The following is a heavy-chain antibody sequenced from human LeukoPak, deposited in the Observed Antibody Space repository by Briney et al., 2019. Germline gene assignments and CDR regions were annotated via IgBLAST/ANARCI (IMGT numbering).Heavy chain of an antibody. CDR2: ISYSGSTI. CDR3: AKVSLNMVNDAFDI. J-gene: IGHJ3*02. V-gene: IGHV3-11*04. D-gene: IGHD4/OR15-4a*01. CDR1: GFTFSNYY. Sequence: PGGSLRLSCASSGFTFSNYYMSWIRQAPGKGLEWVSYISYSGSTIYYADSVKGRFTISRDNSKNTLYLQMNSLRAEDTAMYYCAKVSLNMVNDAFDIWGQGTMVSVSS.